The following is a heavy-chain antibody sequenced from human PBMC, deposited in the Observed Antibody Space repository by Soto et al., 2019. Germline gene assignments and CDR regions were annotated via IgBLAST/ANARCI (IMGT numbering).Heavy chain of an antibody. CDR2: INHSAIT. CDR1: GGSFSGYY. J-gene: IGHJ4*02. V-gene: IGHV4-34*01. D-gene: IGHD6-19*01. CDR3: AIGPRMWLPGGCY. Sequence: QVQLEQWGAGLLKPSETLSLTCAVYGGSFSGYYWSWIRQPPGKGLEWLGEINHSAITDYNPSLKSRVTISIDTSKNQFSLKLDSVTAADTAVYYCAIGPRMWLPGGCYWGQGTLVTVSS.